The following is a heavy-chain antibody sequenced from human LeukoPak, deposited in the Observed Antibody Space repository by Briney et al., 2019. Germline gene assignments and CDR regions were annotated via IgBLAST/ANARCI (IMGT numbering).Heavy chain of an antibody. CDR2: MNPNSGNT. J-gene: IGHJ5*02. Sequence: GASVKVSCTASGYTFTSYDINWVRQATGQGLEWMGWMNPNSGNTGYAQKFQGRVTMTRNTSISTAYMELSSLRSEDTAVYYCARKNRGIIVATRFNWFDPWGQGTLVTVSS. CDR1: GYTFTSYD. CDR3: ARKNRGIIVATRFNWFDP. D-gene: IGHD5-12*01. V-gene: IGHV1-8*01.